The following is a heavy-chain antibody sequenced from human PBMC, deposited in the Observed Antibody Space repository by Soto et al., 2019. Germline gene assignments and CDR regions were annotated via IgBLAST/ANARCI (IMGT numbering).Heavy chain of an antibody. CDR3: ARVGVDTAMGVSYYYYGMDV. D-gene: IGHD5-18*01. J-gene: IGHJ6*02. CDR1: GYTFTSYG. V-gene: IGHV1-18*04. CDR2: ISAYNGNT. Sequence: VASVKVSCKASGYTFTSYGISWVRQAPGQGLEWMGWISAYNGNTNYAQKLQGRVTMTTDTSTSTAYMELRSLRSDDTAVYYCARVGVDTAMGVSYYYYGMDVWGQGTTVTVSS.